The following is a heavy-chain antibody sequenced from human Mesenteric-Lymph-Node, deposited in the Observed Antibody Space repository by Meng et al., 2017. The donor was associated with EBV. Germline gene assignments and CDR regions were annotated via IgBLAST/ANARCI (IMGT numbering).Heavy chain of an antibody. CDR1: DVSVSVASYS. D-gene: IGHD2-15*01. Sequence: QARLQESGPVLGKPWETLSLTCSVPDVSVSVASYSWSWIRQPPGKALEWIGYIYYTGFTDYNPSLQSRVTLSVDTSKNQFSLKLTSVTAADTAVYYCARGPHPGYCYGGSCYDWGQGTLVTVSS. CDR3: ARGPHPGYCYGGSCYD. J-gene: IGHJ4*02. CDR2: IYYTGFT. V-gene: IGHV4-61*01.